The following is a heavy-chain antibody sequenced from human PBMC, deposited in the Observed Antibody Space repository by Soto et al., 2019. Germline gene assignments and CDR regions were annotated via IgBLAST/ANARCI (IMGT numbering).Heavy chain of an antibody. Sequence: SSETLSLTCAVYGGSFSGCDWSWIRQPPGKGLEWIGEINHSGSTDYNPSLKSRVTISVDTSKNQFSLKLSSVTAADTAVYYCARRLIYYSSAWYGIYSYGMEVWCQGTMVT. CDR1: GGSFSGCD. CDR3: ARRLIYYSSAWYGIYSYGMEV. V-gene: IGHV4-34*01. D-gene: IGHD6-19*01. J-gene: IGHJ6*02. CDR2: INHSGST.